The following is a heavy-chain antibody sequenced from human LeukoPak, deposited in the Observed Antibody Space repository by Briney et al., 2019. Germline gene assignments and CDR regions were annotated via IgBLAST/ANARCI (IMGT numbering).Heavy chain of an antibody. CDR1: GFIFKIYS. V-gene: IGHV3-48*04. CDR2: ISSDPTSI. Sequence: PGGSLRLPCVASGFIFKIYSMNWVRQAPGKGLEWVSYISSDPTSIDYADSVKGRFTISRDNAKNSLYLQMNSLRAEDTAVYYCAREMTGISAADFWGRGTLVTVSS. J-gene: IGHJ4*02. D-gene: IGHD6-13*01. CDR3: AREMTGISAADF.